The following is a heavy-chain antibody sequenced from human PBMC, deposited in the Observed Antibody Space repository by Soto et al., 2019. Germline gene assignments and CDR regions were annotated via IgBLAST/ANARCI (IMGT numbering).Heavy chain of an antibody. CDR1: GYTFTNYG. V-gene: IGHV1-18*01. D-gene: IGHD3-22*01. CDR2: ISADHVNT. CDR3: ARYLREVVVHVPFDY. Sequence: QVQLVQSGAEVKKPGASVKVSCKASGYTFTNYGISWVRQAPGQVLEWMGWISADHVNTYSAPNLHGRFTMTTDTSTSTAYMELRSLRSDDTAVYYCARYLREVVVHVPFDYWGQGTLVTVSS. J-gene: IGHJ4*02.